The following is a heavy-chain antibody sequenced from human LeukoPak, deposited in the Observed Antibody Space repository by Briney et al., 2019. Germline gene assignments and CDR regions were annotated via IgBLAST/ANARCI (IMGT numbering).Heavy chain of an antibody. CDR3: AREVRSYDAFDI. CDR1: GFTVSSNY. J-gene: IGHJ3*02. V-gene: IGHV3-66*01. CDR2: IYSGGST. Sequence: GGSLRLSCAASGFTVSSNYMSWVRQAPGKGLEWVSVIYSGGSTYYADSVKGRFTISRDNSKNTLYLQMNSLRAEDTAVYNCAREVRSYDAFDIWGQGTMVTVSS.